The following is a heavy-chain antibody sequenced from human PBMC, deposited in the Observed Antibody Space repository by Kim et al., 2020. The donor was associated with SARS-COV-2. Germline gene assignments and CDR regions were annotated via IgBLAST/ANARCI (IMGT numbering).Heavy chain of an antibody. CDR3: ARWGYGSGSYYIDY. V-gene: IGHV4-34*01. D-gene: IGHD3-10*01. Sequence: TPPLKSRVTISVDTSKNQFSLKLSSVTAADTAVYYCARWGYGSGSYYIDYWGQGTLVTVSS. J-gene: IGHJ4*02.